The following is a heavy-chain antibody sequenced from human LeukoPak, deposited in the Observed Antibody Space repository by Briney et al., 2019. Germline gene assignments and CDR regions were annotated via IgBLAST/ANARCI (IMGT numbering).Heavy chain of an antibody. CDR2: ITWNGDSK. Sequence: GGSLRLSCAASGFTVSSNYMSWVRQAPGKGLEWVSGITWNGDSKGYADSVKGRFTISRDNPGNVVYLQMDSLRAEDTAVYYCTRVAQSGPTGWFDPWGQGTLVTVSS. CDR1: GFTVSSNY. D-gene: IGHD1-1*01. J-gene: IGHJ5*02. CDR3: TRVAQSGPTGWFDP. V-gene: IGHV3-20*04.